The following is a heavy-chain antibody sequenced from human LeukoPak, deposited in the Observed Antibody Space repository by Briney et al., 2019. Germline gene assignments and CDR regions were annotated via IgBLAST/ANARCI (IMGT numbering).Heavy chain of an antibody. CDR1: GFTFDDYA. D-gene: IGHD4-23*01. Sequence: GGSLRLSCAASGFTFDDYAMHWVRQAPGKGLEWVSLISGGSTYHTDSVKGRFTISRDNSKNTLYLQMSSLRAEDTAVYYCVKVGSSATVVNAFHIWGQGTMVTVSS. CDR3: VKVGSSATVVNAFHI. CDR2: ISGGST. J-gene: IGHJ3*02. V-gene: IGHV3-43*02.